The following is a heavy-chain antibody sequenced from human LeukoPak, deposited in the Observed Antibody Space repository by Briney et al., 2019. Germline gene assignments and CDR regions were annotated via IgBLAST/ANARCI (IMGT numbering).Heavy chain of an antibody. Sequence: PGGSLRLSCAASGFTFSSYAMHWVRQAPGKGLEWVAVISYDGSNKYYADSVKGRFTISRDNSKNTLYLQMNRLRAEDTAVYYCARGRGDTATFWNWGQGTLVTVSS. V-gene: IGHV3-30-3*01. CDR1: GFTFSSYA. CDR2: ISYDGSNK. CDR3: ARGRGDTATFWN. J-gene: IGHJ4*02. D-gene: IGHD5-18*01.